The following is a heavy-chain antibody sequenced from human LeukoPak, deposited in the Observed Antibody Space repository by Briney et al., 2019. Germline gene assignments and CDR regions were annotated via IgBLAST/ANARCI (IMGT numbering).Heavy chain of an antibody. V-gene: IGHV3-23*01. CDR3: AKGGYSSSWDWRFDP. CDR1: GFTFSSYA. Sequence: GGSLRLSCAASGFTFSSYAMSWVRQAPGKGLEWVSAISGSGGGTYYADSVKGRFTISRDNSKNTLYLQMNSLRAEDTAVYYCAKGGYSSSWDWRFDPWGQGTLVTVSS. CDR2: ISGSGGGT. D-gene: IGHD6-13*01. J-gene: IGHJ5*02.